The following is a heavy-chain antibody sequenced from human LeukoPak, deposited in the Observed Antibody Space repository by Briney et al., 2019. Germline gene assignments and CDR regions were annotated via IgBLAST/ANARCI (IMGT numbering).Heavy chain of an antibody. J-gene: IGHJ4*02. CDR2: ISSSSSYI. V-gene: IGHV3-21*01. Sequence: GGSLRLSCAASGFTFSSYSMNWVRQAPGKGLEWVSSISSSSSYIYYADSVKGRFTISRDNAKNSLYLQMNSLRAEDTAVYYCARRSSFDYGDYVSFDYWGQGTLVTVSS. CDR1: GFTFSSYS. D-gene: IGHD4-17*01. CDR3: ARRSSFDYGDYVSFDY.